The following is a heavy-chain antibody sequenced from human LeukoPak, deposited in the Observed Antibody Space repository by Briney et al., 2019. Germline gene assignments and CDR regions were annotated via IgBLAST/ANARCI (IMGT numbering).Heavy chain of an antibody. V-gene: IGHV3-66*01. D-gene: IGHD6-19*01. CDR1: GFTVSSNY. CDR2: IYRGGST. CDR3: ARGVPDQWRSAFDI. J-gene: IGHJ3*02. Sequence: GGSLRLSCAASGFTVSSNYMSWVRQAPGKGLEWVSVIYRGGSTYYADSVKGRFTISRDNSKNTLYLQMNSLRAEDTAVYYCARGVPDQWRSAFDIWGLGTMVTVSS.